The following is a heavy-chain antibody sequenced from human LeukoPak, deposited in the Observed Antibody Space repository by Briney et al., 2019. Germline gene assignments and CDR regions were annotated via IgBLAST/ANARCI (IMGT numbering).Heavy chain of an antibody. CDR1: GFTFSSYS. D-gene: IGHD4-17*01. J-gene: IGHJ4*02. V-gene: IGHV3-21*01. CDR2: ISSSSSYI. CDR3: AGGITVTTGLFDY. Sequence: GGSLRLSCAASGFTFSSYSMNWVRQAPGKGLEWISSISSSSSYIYYADSVKGRFTISRDNAKNSLYLQMNSLRAEDTAVYYCAGGITVTTGLFDYGGQGTLVTVSS.